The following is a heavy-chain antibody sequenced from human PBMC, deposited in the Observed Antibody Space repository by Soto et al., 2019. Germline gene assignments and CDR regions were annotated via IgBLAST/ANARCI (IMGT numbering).Heavy chain of an antibody. CDR3: TTEWWIEEDIVVVVAAGPIDY. D-gene: IGHD2-15*01. Sequence: GGSLRLSCAASGFTFSNAWMSWVRQAPGKGLERVGRIKSKTDGGTTDYAAPVKGRFTISRDDSKNTLYLQMNSLKTEDTAVYYCTTEWWIEEDIVVVVAAGPIDYWGQRTLVTVSS. CDR2: IKSKTDGGTT. J-gene: IGHJ4*02. V-gene: IGHV3-15*01. CDR1: GFTFSNAW.